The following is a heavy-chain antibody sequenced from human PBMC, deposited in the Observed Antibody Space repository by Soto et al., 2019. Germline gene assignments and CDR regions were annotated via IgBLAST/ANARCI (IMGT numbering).Heavy chain of an antibody. J-gene: IGHJ4*02. CDR2: IFYSGST. D-gene: IGHD6-13*01. CDR1: GGSVSSDGYY. CDR3: AYWYTNSWSNFDY. Sequence: ASETLSLTCTVSGGSVSSDGYYWTWIRQPPGKGLEWIGYIFYSGSTNYNPSLKSRVTISVDTSKNQFSLNLRSVTAADTAVYYCAYWYTNSWSNFDYWGQGTPVTVSS. V-gene: IGHV4-61*08.